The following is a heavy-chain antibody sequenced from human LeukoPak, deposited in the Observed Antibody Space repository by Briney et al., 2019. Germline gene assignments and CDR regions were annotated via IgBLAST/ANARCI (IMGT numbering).Heavy chain of an antibody. D-gene: IGHD3-22*01. Sequence: GGSLRLSCAASGFTFSSYSMNWVRQAPGKGLEWVSSISSSSSYIYYADSVKGRFTISRDNAKNSLYLQMNSLRAEDTAVYYCARDSHYYDSGDAFDIWGQGTMVTVSS. J-gene: IGHJ3*02. V-gene: IGHV3-21*01. CDR1: GFTFSSYS. CDR3: ARDSHYYDSGDAFDI. CDR2: ISSSSSYI.